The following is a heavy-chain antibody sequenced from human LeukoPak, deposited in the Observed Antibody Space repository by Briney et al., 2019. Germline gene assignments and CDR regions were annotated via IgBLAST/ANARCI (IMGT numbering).Heavy chain of an antibody. Sequence: SQTLSPTCTVSGGSISSGSYYWRWIRQPAGKGLEWLGRIYTSGSTNYNPSLKSRVTISVDTSKNQFSLKLSSVTAADTAVYYCARETTMIVVVITDAFDIWGQGTMVTVSS. V-gene: IGHV4-61*02. CDR2: IYTSGST. D-gene: IGHD3-22*01. CDR3: ARETTMIVVVITDAFDI. J-gene: IGHJ3*02. CDR1: GGSISSGSYY.